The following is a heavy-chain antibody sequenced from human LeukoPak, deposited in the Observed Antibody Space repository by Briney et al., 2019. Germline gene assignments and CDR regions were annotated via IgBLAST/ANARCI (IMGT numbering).Heavy chain of an antibody. CDR2: TSDDGTKT. D-gene: IGHD1-1*01. CDR1: GFTFSDFA. Sequence: GGSLRLSCAASGFTFSDFAMHWVRQAPGKGLEWLAGTSDDGTKTYYAQSVKGRFTISRDNSKNTLYLQMNSLRAEDTAVYYCAKDFPLSERSFDYWGQGTLVTVSS. CDR3: AKDFPLSERSFDY. J-gene: IGHJ4*02. V-gene: IGHV3-30*04.